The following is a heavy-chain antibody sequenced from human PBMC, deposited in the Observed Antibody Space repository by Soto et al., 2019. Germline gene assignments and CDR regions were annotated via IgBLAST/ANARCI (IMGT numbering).Heavy chain of an antibody. J-gene: IGHJ6*02. D-gene: IGHD3-3*01. CDR3: ARGRVVHYYYYGMDV. CDR1: GGSFSGYY. CDR2: INHSGST. V-gene: IGHV4-34*01. Sequence: KTSETLSLTCAVYGGSFSGYYWSWIRQPPGKGLEWIGEINHSGSTNYNPSLKSRVTISVDTSKNQFSLKLSSVTAADTAVYYCARGRVVHYYYYGMDVWGQGTTVTVSS.